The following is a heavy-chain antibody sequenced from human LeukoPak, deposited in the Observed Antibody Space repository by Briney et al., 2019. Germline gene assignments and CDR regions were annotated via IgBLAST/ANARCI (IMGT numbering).Heavy chain of an antibody. CDR3: ANHLEYCSTGSCSYFDY. V-gene: IGHV3-23*01. D-gene: IGHD2-15*01. J-gene: IGHJ4*02. Sequence: GGSLRLSCAASGFTFSTTAMSWVRQAPGKGLEWVSAISASGDGTFYADSVKGRFTISRDNPKNMLYLQMNSLRADDTAVYYCANHLEYCSTGSCSYFDYWGQGTLVTVPS. CDR2: ISASGDGT. CDR1: GFTFSTTA.